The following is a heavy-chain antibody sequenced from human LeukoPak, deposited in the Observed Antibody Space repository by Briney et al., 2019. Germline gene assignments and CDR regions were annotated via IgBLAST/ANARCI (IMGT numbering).Heavy chain of an antibody. CDR3: ARLQPRQGWFDP. CDR2: INESGST. Sequence: PSETLSLTCAVYGESFTGFYWSWIRQPPGNGLEWIGEINESGSTNYNPSLKSRITISVDMSKNQFSLKLTSVTAADTAVYYCARLQPRQGWFDPWGQGTLVTVSS. J-gene: IGHJ5*02. V-gene: IGHV4-34*01. CDR1: GESFTGFY.